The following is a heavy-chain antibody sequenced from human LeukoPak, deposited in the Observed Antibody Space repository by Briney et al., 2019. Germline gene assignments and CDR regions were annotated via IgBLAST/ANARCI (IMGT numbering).Heavy chain of an antibody. J-gene: IGHJ4*02. Sequence: SETLSLTCTVSGGSISSYYWSWIRQPPGKGLEWIGYIYYSGSTNYNPSLKSRVTILVDTSKNQISLKLSSVTAADTAVYYCARGGYSYGYDYWGQGTLVTVSS. CDR2: IYYSGST. CDR3: ARGGYSYGYDY. V-gene: IGHV4-59*08. CDR1: GGSISSYY. D-gene: IGHD5-18*01.